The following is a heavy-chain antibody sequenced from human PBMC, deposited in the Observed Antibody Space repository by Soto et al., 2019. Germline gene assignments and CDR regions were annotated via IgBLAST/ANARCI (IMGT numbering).Heavy chain of an antibody. V-gene: IGHV1-18*01. CDR1: GYIFNHYG. CDR2: ISAYNGNT. J-gene: IGHJ6*02. D-gene: IGHD2-2*01. Sequence: QVQLVQSGAEMKKPGASVRVSCKASGYIFNHYGIGWVRQAPGQGLEWMGWISAYNGNTHYAGSLPGRVTNTTDTSMSTADMELRSLRSDDTVVYYCASGGQECTSTYFSYIYDGLDVWGQGTTVTVSS. CDR3: ASGGQECTSTYFSYIYDGLDV.